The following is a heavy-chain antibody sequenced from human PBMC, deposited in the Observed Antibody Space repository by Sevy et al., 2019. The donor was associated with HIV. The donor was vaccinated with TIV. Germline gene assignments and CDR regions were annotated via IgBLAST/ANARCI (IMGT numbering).Heavy chain of an antibody. J-gene: IGHJ4*02. CDR2: YDPEDDKR. D-gene: IGHD3-22*01. CDR3: ATTKDYYESSGSPFDY. Sequence: ASVKVSCKVSGKTLTQLSMHWVRQAPGKGLEWMGSYDPEDDKRIYAQKFQGRVTMTEDTSTDTAYMELRILRSEDTAGYYCATTKDYYESSGSPFDYWGRGTLVTVSS. CDR1: GKTLTQLS. V-gene: IGHV1-24*01.